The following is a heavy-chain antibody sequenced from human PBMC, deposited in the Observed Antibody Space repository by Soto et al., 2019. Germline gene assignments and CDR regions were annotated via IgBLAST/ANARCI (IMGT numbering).Heavy chain of an antibody. Sequence: QVQLVESGGGVVHPGGSLRLSCEASGFTFSNSGMHWVRQAPGKGLEWVTLVSNDGITKYYADSVKARFTVSRDNSKNTLYLQVDSRRAEDTAVYFCAKDRSTYFYARDVWGQGTTVTVSS. CDR3: AKDRSTYFYARDV. CDR1: GFTFSNSG. V-gene: IGHV3-30*18. CDR2: VSNDGITK. J-gene: IGHJ6*02. D-gene: IGHD1-26*01.